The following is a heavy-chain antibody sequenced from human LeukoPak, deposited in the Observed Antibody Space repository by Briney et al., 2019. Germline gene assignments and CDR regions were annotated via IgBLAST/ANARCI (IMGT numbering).Heavy chain of an antibody. D-gene: IGHD6-19*01. J-gene: IGHJ4*02. CDR1: GFTFSDYY. V-gene: IGHV3-11*04. CDR2: ISSSGSTI. CDR3: IVLAVAGTFGFDY. Sequence: GGSLRLSCAASGFTFSDYYMSWIRQAPGKGLEWVSYISSSGSTIYYADSVKGRFTISRDNAKNSLSLQMNRLRAEDTAVYYCIVLAVAGTFGFDYWGQGTLVTVSS.